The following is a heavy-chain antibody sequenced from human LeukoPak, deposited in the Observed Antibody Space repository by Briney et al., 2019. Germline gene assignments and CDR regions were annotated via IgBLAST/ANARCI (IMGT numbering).Heavy chain of an antibody. CDR3: ARVWAIVVVRDWYFDL. Sequence: SETLSLTCTVSGVSISSSNSYWGWIRQPPGKGLEWIGSIYYSGNTYYNPSLKSRVTISVDTSKNQFSLKLSSVTAADTAVYYCARVWAIVVVRDWYFDLWGRGTLVTVSS. CDR2: IYYSGNT. D-gene: IGHD3-22*01. V-gene: IGHV4-39*07. J-gene: IGHJ2*01. CDR1: GVSISSSNSY.